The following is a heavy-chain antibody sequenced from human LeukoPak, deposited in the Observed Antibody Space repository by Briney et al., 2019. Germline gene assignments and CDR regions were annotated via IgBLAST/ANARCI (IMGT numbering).Heavy chain of an antibody. D-gene: IGHD3-9*01. CDR2: IYYSGST. Sequence: SETLSLTCTVSGGSISTFYWSWIRQRPGKGLEWIGYIYYSGSTNYNPSLKSRVTISVDTSKNQFSLKLSSVTAADTAVYYCAAQYYDILTGKNWFDPWGQGTLVTVSS. J-gene: IGHJ5*02. CDR3: AAQYYDILTGKNWFDP. V-gene: IGHV4-59*01. CDR1: GGSISTFY.